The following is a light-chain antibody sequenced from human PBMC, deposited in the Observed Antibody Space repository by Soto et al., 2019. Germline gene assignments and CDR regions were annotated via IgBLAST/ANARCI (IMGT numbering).Light chain of an antibody. J-gene: IGKJ1*01. CDR3: QHYGSSPWT. V-gene: IGKV3-20*01. CDR2: GAS. Sequence: EIVLTQSPGTLSLSPGERATLSCRASQSVSSNYLAWYQQNPGQAPRLLIYGASNRATGIPDRFSGSGSGTDLPVTISRLEPEDFAVYYCQHYGSSPWTFGQGTKVEIK. CDR1: QSVSSNY.